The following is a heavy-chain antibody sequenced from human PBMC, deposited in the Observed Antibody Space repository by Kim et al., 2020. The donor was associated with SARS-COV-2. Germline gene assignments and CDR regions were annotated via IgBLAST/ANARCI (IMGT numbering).Heavy chain of an antibody. CDR1: GFTFSSYA. CDR3: AKDLARYDYGWGSYYGMDV. CDR2: ISGSGGST. Sequence: GGSLRLSCAASGFTFSSYAMSWVRQAPGKGLEWVSAISGSGGSTYYADSVKGRFTISRDNSKNTLYLQMNSLRAEDTAVYYCAKDLARYDYGWGSYYGMDVWGQGTTVTVSS. V-gene: IGHV3-23*01. J-gene: IGHJ6*02. D-gene: IGHD3-16*01.